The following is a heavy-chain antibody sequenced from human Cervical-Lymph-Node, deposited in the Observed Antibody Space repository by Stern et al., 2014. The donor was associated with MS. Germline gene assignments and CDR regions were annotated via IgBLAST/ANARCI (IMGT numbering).Heavy chain of an antibody. CDR1: GYSFTNYW. V-gene: IGHV5-51*01. D-gene: IGHD4-11*01. Sequence: EVQLVESGAGVKRPGQSLKISCRASGYSFTNYWVAWVRQKPGKGLEWMGIIHPGDSEVRYSPSFQGGVTMSVDRSINTAYLQWSSLQPSDTAMYYCARQLGHSNFLHYWGQGVLVTVSS. J-gene: IGHJ4*02. CDR3: ARQLGHSNFLHY. CDR2: IHPGDSEV.